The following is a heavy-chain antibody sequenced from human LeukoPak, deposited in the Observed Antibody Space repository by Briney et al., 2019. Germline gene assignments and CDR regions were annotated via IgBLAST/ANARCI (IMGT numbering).Heavy chain of an antibody. D-gene: IGHD4-17*01. Sequence: GGSLRLSCAASGFTFDDYAMHWVRQAPGKGLEWVSLISWDGGSTYYADSVKGRFTISRDNSKNSLYLQMNSLRAEDTALYYCAKDGPDYGEHKSYYYYMDVWGKGTTVTVSS. CDR1: GFTFDDYA. CDR3: AKDGPDYGEHKSYYYYMDV. V-gene: IGHV3-43D*03. CDR2: ISWDGGST. J-gene: IGHJ6*03.